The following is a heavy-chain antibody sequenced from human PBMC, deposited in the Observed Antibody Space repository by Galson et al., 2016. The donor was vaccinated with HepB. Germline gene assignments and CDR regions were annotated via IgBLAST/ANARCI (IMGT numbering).Heavy chain of an antibody. V-gene: IGHV3-11*01. CDR3: ARGGRTYSTSPYFDS. CDR2: ISSTGSPI. CDR1: GFTFTDYY. Sequence: SLRLSCAASGFTFTDYYMSWIRQAPGKGLEWVSCISSTGSPIYYADSVRGRFTISRDNAKNSLYLQMNSLRAEDTAVYYCARGGRTYSTSPYFDSWGQGTLVTVSS. D-gene: IGHD6-6*01. J-gene: IGHJ4*02.